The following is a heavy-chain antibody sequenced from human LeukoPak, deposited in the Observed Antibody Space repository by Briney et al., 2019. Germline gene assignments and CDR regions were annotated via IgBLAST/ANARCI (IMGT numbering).Heavy chain of an antibody. V-gene: IGHV4-59*01. J-gene: IGHJ4*02. CDR2: IYYCGST. D-gene: IGHD2-15*01. CDR1: GGSISSYY. CDR3: ARVSGGSCCGIDY. Sequence: SETLSLTCTVSGGSISSYYWSWIRQPPGKGLEWIGYIYYCGSTNYNPSLKSRVTISVDTSKNQFSLKLSSVTAADTAVYYCARVSGGSCCGIDYWGQGTLVTVSS.